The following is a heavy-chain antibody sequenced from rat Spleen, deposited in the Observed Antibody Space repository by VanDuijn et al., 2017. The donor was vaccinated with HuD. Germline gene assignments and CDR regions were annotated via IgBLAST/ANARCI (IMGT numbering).Heavy chain of an antibody. CDR3: PTPLPGYIFFDY. CDR2: ILYDTTNT. V-gene: IGHV5-17*01. CDR1: GFTFRDYA. Sequence: EVQLVESGGGFVQPGRSLKFSCVASGFTFRDYAMAWVRQAPEKGLEWVATILYDTTNTYYRDSVMGRFTITRDNAKNTLYLQMDSLRSEDTATYYCPTPLPGYIFFDYWGQGVMVTVSS. D-gene: IGHD1-4*01. J-gene: IGHJ2*01.